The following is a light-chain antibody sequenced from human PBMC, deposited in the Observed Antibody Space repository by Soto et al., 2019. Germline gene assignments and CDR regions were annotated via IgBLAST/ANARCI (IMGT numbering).Light chain of an antibody. CDR1: QSISDW. Sequence: DIQMTQSPSTLSASVGDRVTITCRASQSISDWLAWYQQNPGKAPKLLIYKASGLESGVPSRFSGSGSGTEFTLTITSLQPDDFATYYCQQYNSYPITFGQGTRLEIK. CDR3: QQYNSYPIT. J-gene: IGKJ5*01. V-gene: IGKV1-5*03. CDR2: KAS.